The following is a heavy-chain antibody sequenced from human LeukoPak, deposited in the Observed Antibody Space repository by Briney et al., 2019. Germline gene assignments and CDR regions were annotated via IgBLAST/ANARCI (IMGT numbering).Heavy chain of an antibody. CDR2: INPSGGST. J-gene: IGHJ6*02. CDR3: ARVKQQLDHYYYYGMDV. D-gene: IGHD6-13*01. Sequence: GASVKVSFKASGYTFTSYYMHWVRQAPGQGREWMGVINPSGGSTRYAQKFQGRVTMTRDTSTSTVYMELSSLRSEDTAVYYCARVKQQLDHYYYYGMDVWGQGTTVTVSS. V-gene: IGHV1-46*01. CDR1: GYTFTSYY.